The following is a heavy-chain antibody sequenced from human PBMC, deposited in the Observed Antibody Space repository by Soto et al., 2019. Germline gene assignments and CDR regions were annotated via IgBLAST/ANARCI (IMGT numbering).Heavy chain of an antibody. J-gene: IGHJ4*02. CDR3: AKRGGFFDY. V-gene: IGHV3-30*18. CDR2: ISYDGSNK. Sequence: ESGGGVVQPGRSLRLSCAASGFTFSSYGMHWVRQAPGKGLEWVAVISYDGSNKYYADSVKGRFTISRDNSKNTLYLQMNSLRAEDTAVYYCAKRGGFFDYWGQGTLVTVSS. CDR1: GFTFSSYG.